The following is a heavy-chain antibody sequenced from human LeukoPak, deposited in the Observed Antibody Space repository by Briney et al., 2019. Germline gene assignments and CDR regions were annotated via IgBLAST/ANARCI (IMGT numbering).Heavy chain of an antibody. CDR1: GFTFSSYS. J-gene: IGHJ4*02. D-gene: IGHD1-26*01. Sequence: GSLRLSCAASGFTFSSYSMNWVRQAPGKGLVWVSSISSSSSYIYYADSVKGRFTISRDNAKNSLYLQMNSLRADDTAVYYCARDIVGATKVGYWGQGTLVTVSS. CDR3: ARDIVGATKVGY. CDR2: ISSSSSYI. V-gene: IGHV3-21*01.